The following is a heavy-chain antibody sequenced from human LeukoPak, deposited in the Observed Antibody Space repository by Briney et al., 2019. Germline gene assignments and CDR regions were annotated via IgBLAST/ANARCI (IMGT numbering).Heavy chain of an antibody. J-gene: IGHJ6*02. D-gene: IGHD3-3*01. Sequence: ASVKVSCKASGYTFTGYYMHWVRQAPGQGLEWMGWINPNSGGTNYAQKFQGRVTMTRDTSISTAYMELSRLRSDDTAVYYCARAALRFLRGGGMDVWGQGTTVTVSS. CDR3: ARAALRFLRGGGMDV. V-gene: IGHV1-2*02. CDR2: INPNSGGT. CDR1: GYTFTGYY.